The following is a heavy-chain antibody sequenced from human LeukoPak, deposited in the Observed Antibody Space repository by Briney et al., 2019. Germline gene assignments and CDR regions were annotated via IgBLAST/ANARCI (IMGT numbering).Heavy chain of an antibody. CDR2: IIPIFGIA. V-gene: IGHV1-69*10. CDR3: ASSRESRDGYNSYPDY. Sequence: SVTVSSKASAGTFISYAISCVRQAPGQGLEWMGRIIPIFGIANYAQKFQGRVTITADKSTSTAYMELSSLRSEDTAVYYCASSRESRDGYNSYPDYWGQGTLVTVSS. CDR1: AGTFISYA. J-gene: IGHJ4*02. D-gene: IGHD5-24*01.